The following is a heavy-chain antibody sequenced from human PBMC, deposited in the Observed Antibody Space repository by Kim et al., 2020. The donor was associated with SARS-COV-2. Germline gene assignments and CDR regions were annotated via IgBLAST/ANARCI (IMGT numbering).Heavy chain of an antibody. V-gene: IGHV3-30*02. J-gene: IGHJ4*02. D-gene: IGHD4-17*01. Sequence: ADSVKGRFTISRDNSKNTLYLQMNSLRAEDTAVYYCAKVRTTVTPSGFDYWGQGTLVTVSS. CDR3: AKVRTTVTPSGFDY.